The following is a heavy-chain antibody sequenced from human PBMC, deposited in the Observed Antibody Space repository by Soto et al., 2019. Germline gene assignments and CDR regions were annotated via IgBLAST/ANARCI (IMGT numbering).Heavy chain of an antibody. V-gene: IGHV3-30*18. D-gene: IGHD1-1*01. CDR2: TSYDGNNE. Sequence: LRLSCAASGFTFSNYAMHWVRQAPGKGLEWVALTSYDGNNEYYTDSVKGRFTISRDNSKNTLFLQMNSPRPEDTAVYYCAKDKGVFNWATSYFDYWGQGALVTVSS. CDR1: GFTFSNYA. CDR3: AKDKGVFNWATSYFDY. J-gene: IGHJ4*02.